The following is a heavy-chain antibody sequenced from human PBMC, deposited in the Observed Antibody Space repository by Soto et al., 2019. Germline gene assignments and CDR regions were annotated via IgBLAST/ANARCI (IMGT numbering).Heavy chain of an antibody. V-gene: IGHV3-30*18. D-gene: IGHD1-1*01. CDR2: TSYDGNNE. Sequence: LRLSCAASGFTFSNYAMHWVRQAPGKGLEWVALTSYDGNNEYYTDSVKGRFTISRDNSKNTLFLQMNSPRPEDTAVYYCAKDKGVFNWATSYFDYWGQGALVTVSS. CDR1: GFTFSNYA. CDR3: AKDKGVFNWATSYFDY. J-gene: IGHJ4*02.